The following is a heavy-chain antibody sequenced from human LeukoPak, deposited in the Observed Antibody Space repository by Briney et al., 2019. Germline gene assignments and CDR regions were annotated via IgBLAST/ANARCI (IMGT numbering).Heavy chain of an antibody. J-gene: IGHJ5*02. CDR2: IYYSGST. D-gene: IGHD3-22*01. CDR3: ASTYCYDRSGFHSWFDP. Sequence: PSETLSLTCTVSGGSISSYYWSWIRQPPGKGLEGIGYIYYSGSTYYNPSLKSRVTIPVDTYKNQFSLKLSSVTAADTAVYYCASTYCYDRSGFHSWFDPWGQGTLVTVSS. CDR1: GGSISSYY. V-gene: IGHV4-59*08.